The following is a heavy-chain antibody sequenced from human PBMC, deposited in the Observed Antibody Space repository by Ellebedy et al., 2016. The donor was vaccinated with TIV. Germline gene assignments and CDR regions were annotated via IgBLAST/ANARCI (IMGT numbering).Heavy chain of an antibody. V-gene: IGHV1-46*01. CDR1: GYTFTSYY. D-gene: IGHD1-26*01. Sequence: ASVKVSXXASGYTFTSYYMHWVRQAPGQGLEWMGIINPSGGSTSYAQKFQGRVTMTRDTSTSTVYMELSSLRSEDTAVYYCARDLDSVGAREDYYYYYMDVWGKGTTVTVSS. J-gene: IGHJ6*03. CDR3: ARDLDSVGAREDYYYYYMDV. CDR2: INPSGGST.